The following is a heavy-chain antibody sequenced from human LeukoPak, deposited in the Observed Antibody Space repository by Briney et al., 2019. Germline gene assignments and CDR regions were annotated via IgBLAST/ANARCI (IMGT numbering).Heavy chain of an antibody. D-gene: IGHD3-22*01. CDR2: INPNSGGT. Sequence: ASVKVSCNASGFTLTGYYIHWVRQAPGQGLEWMGSINPNSGGTNYAQKFQGRVTMTRDTSISTAYMELSRLRSDDTAVYYCAREWMTYYYDSSGYSPCDYWGQGTLVTVSS. V-gene: IGHV1-2*02. CDR1: GFTLTGYY. CDR3: AREWMTYYYDSSGYSPCDY. J-gene: IGHJ4*02.